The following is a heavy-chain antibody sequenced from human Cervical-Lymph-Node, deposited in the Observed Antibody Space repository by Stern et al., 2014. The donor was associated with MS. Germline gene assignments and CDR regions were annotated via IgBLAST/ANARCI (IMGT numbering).Heavy chain of an antibody. CDR3: GRSSGASGDAMDV. Sequence: DVQLVESGGGLVHPGGSLRLSCAASGFTFSSYWMHWVRQAPGKGLVWVSRSNSDGSSSSYTDSERGRFTISRDNAKNTVSLQMNNLRAEDTAVYFCGRSSGASGDAMDVWGQGTTVTVSS. CDR2: SNSDGSSS. D-gene: IGHD5-12*01. CDR1: GFTFSSYW. J-gene: IGHJ6*02. V-gene: IGHV3-74*02.